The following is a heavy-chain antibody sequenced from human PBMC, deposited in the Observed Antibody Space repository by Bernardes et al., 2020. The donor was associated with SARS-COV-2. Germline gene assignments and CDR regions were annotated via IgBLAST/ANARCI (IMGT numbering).Heavy chain of an antibody. J-gene: IGHJ3*02. Sequence: ASVKVSCKASGYTFTGYYMHWVRQAPGQGLEWMGWINPNSGGTNYAQKFQGRVTMTRDTSISTAYMELSRLRSDDTAVYYCARGPRITMIVVVGLWLTGDAFDIWGQGTMVTVSS. CDR2: INPNSGGT. CDR1: GYTFTGYY. D-gene: IGHD3-22*01. CDR3: ARGPRITMIVVVGLWLTGDAFDI. V-gene: IGHV1-2*02.